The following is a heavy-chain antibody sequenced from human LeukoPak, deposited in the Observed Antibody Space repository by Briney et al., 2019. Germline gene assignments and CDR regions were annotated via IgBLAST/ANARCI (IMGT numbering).Heavy chain of an antibody. Sequence: ASVKVSCKASGYTFTSYIISWVRQAPGQGLEWMGWISTYNGNTSYAQKLQGRVTMTTDTSTNTAYTDLRSLRSDDTAVYYCARVANHDILTGYTNWFDPWGQGTLVTVSS. V-gene: IGHV1-18*01. CDR3: ARVANHDILTGYTNWFDP. CDR2: ISTYNGNT. D-gene: IGHD3-9*01. J-gene: IGHJ5*02. CDR1: GYTFTSYI.